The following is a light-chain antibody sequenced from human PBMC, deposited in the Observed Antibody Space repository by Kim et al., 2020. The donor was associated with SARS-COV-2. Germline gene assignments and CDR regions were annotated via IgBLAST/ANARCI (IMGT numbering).Light chain of an antibody. J-gene: IGKJ2*01. CDR3: HQYYTFPFD. V-gene: IGKV1-8*01. CDR1: QPISSY. CDR2: AAS. Sequence: SASTGDRVTITCRASQPISSYLAWYQQTPGKAPKLLIYAASTLQSGVPSRFSGSGSGTDFTLTISCLQSEDFATYYCHQYYTFPFDFGQGTKLEI.